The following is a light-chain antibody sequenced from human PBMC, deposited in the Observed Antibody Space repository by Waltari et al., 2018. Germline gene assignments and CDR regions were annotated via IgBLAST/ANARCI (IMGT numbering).Light chain of an antibody. CDR3: XQRXXXTT. CDR2: DVS. V-gene: IGKV3-11*01. J-gene: IGKJ4*01. CDR1: RGVSSY. Sequence: EIVLTXXXXTLXLSPXXRATLXXRASRGVSSYLXWYQQKPGXXPRLLIYDVSXRATXXXXXFSGXXSGXXXTLTISXLGPXXFALYYCXQRXXXTTFGGGTXXXXX.